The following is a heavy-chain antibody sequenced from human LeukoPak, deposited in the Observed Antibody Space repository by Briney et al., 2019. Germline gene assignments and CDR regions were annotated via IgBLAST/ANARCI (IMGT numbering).Heavy chain of an antibody. CDR1: GFTFSSYN. V-gene: IGHV3-21*01. CDR2: ISSSSMYI. Sequence: GGSLRLSCVACGFTFSSYNMNWVRQAPGKGLEWVSSISSSSMYIYYADSVKGRFTISRDNAKSSLSLQMNSLRAEDTAVYYCARGHSNYGDYFDYWGQGTLVTVSS. J-gene: IGHJ4*02. D-gene: IGHD4-11*01. CDR3: ARGHSNYGDYFDY.